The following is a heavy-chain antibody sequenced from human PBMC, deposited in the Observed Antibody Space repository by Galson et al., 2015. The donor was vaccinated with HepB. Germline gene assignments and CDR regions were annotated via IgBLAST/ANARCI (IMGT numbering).Heavy chain of an antibody. CDR1: GYTFTSYG. V-gene: IGHV1-18*01. J-gene: IGHJ4*02. D-gene: IGHD6-13*01. CDR3: ASAAGVGPLVPFDY. Sequence: SVKVSCKASGYTFTSYGISWVRQAPGQGLEWMGWISAYNGNTNYAQKRQGRVTITTDTSTSTAYLELRSLRSDDTAVYSCASAAGVGPLVPFDYWVQGTLVTVSA. CDR2: ISAYNGNT.